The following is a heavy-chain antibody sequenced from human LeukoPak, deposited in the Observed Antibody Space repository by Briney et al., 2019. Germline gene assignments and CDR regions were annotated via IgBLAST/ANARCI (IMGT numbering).Heavy chain of an antibody. CDR2: INPSSGGT. CDR1: XTGYY. J-gene: IGHJ5*02. V-gene: IGHV1-2*02. D-gene: IGHD1-14*01. CDR3: ARDTGPLAAGWFDP. Sequence: XTGYYMXXVRQAPGQGLXXXGWINPSSGGTNYAQKFQGRVTMTRDTSISTAYMELSRLRSDDTAVYYCARDTGPLAAGWFDPWGQGTLVTVSS.